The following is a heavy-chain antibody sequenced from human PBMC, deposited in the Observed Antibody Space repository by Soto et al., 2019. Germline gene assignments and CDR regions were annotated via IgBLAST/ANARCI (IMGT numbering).Heavy chain of an antibody. V-gene: IGHV3-30*18. CDR3: AKTKKSFGSASEFYAMDV. CDR2: ISYDGSNG. CDR1: GFIFSSYA. D-gene: IGHD6-6*01. J-gene: IGHJ6*02. Sequence: QVQLVESGGGVVQPGRSLRLSCGASGFIFSSYAMHWVRQAPGKGLEWVALISYDGSNGYYADSVKGRFTISRDISKTTLYLQMNSLRDEDTATYYCAKTKKSFGSASEFYAMDVWGQGTTVTVSS.